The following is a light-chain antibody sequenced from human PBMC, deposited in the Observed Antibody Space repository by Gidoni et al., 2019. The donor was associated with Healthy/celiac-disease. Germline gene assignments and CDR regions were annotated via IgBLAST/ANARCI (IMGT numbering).Light chain of an antibody. CDR3: QVWDSSSDHVV. CDR2: DDS. J-gene: IGLJ2*01. CDR1: NIGSKS. Sequence: SYVPTQPTSVSLAPGQTARITFGGNNIGSKSVHWYQQKPGQAPVLVVYDDSDRPSGIPERFSGSNSGNTATLTISRVEAGDEADYYCQVWDSSSDHVVFGGGTKLTVL. V-gene: IGLV3-21*02.